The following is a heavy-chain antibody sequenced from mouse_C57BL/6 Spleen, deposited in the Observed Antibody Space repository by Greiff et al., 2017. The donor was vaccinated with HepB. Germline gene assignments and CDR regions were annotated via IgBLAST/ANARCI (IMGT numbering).Heavy chain of an antibody. CDR1: GFTFSSYA. Sequence: VQLKESGGGLVKPGGSLKLSCAASGFTFSSYAMSWVRQTPEKRLEWVATISDGGSYTYYPDNVKGRFTISRDNAKNNLYLQMSHLKSEDTAMYYCAREDYGGNYYAMDYWGQGTSVTVSS. J-gene: IGHJ4*01. CDR2: ISDGGSYT. CDR3: AREDYGGNYYAMDY. D-gene: IGHD1-1*01. V-gene: IGHV5-4*01.